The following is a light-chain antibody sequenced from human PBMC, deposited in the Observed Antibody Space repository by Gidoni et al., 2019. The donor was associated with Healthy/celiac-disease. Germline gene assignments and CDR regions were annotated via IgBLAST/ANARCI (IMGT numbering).Light chain of an antibody. J-gene: IGKJ4*01. Sequence: AIQLTQSPSSLSASVGDRVTLTCRASQGISSALAWYQQKPGKAPKLLIYDASSLESGVPSRFSGSGSGTDFTLTISSLQPEDFATYYCQQFNSYPLTFSGGTKVEIK. CDR3: QQFNSYPLT. CDR2: DAS. V-gene: IGKV1-13*02. CDR1: QGISSA.